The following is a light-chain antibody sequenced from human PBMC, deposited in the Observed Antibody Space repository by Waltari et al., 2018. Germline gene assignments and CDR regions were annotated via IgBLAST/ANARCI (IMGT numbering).Light chain of an antibody. CDR3: QQYNNYPWT. J-gene: IGKJ1*01. Sequence: DIQMTQSPSTLSASVGDRVTFTCRASQSISSWLAWYQHKPGKAPRLLIYKASSLESGVPSKVSGSGSGTEFTLTISSLHPDVFAADYCQQYNNYPWTFGQGTKVEIK. CDR1: QSISSW. V-gene: IGKV1-5*03. CDR2: KAS.